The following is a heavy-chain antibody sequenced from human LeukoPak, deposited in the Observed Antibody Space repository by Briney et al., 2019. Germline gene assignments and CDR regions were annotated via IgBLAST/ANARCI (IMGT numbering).Heavy chain of an antibody. J-gene: IGHJ4*02. V-gene: IGHV4-59*01. CDR2: IYSSGST. CDR1: GGSFSTYY. Sequence: PSETLSLTCTVSGGSFSTYYWTWIRQPPGGGLEWVGYIYSSGSTNYNPSLKRRVTISVDTSKNQFSLKLSSVTAADTAVYYCARGGSGYSTDYWGQGTLVTVPS. D-gene: IGHD3-22*01. CDR3: ARGGSGYSTDY.